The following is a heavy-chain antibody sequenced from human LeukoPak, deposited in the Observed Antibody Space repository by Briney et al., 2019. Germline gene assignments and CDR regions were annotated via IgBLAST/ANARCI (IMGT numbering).Heavy chain of an antibody. CDR1: GGTFSSYA. CDR3: ARGGGSGSYGAFDI. Sequence: SVKVSCKASGGTFSSYAISWVRQAPGQGLEWMGGIIPIFGTANYAQKFQGRVTITTDESTSTAYTELSSLRSEDTAVYYCARGGGSGSYGAFDIWGQGTMVTVSS. J-gene: IGHJ3*02. D-gene: IGHD3-10*01. CDR2: IIPIFGTA. V-gene: IGHV1-69*05.